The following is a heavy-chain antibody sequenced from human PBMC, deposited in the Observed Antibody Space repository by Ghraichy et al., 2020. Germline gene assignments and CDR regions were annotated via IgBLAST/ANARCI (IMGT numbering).Heavy chain of an antibody. Sequence: GGSLRLSCAASGFTFSSYGMHWVRQAPGKGLEWVAVISYDGSNKYYADSVKGRFTISRDNSKNTLYLQMNSLRAEDTAVYYCAKALTGNDFWSGYYEYYYYGMDVWGQGTTVTVSS. CDR3: AKALTGNDFWSGYYEYYYYGMDV. J-gene: IGHJ6*02. V-gene: IGHV3-30*18. CDR1: GFTFSSYG. CDR2: ISYDGSNK. D-gene: IGHD3-3*01.